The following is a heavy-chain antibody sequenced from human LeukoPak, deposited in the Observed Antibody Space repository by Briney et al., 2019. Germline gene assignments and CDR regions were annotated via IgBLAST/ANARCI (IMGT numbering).Heavy chain of an antibody. CDR1: GFTVSSNY. Sequence: GGSLRLSCAASGFTVSSNYMSWVRQAPGKGLEWVSVIYSGGSTYYADSVKGRFTISRDNSKNTLYLQMNSLRAEDTAVYYCARALGLGYSYRDYWGQGTLVTVSS. D-gene: IGHD5-18*01. CDR2: IYSGGST. J-gene: IGHJ4*02. CDR3: ARALGLGYSYRDY. V-gene: IGHV3-53*01.